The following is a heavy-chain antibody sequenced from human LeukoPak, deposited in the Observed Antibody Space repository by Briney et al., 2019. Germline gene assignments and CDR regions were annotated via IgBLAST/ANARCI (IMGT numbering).Heavy chain of an antibody. CDR1: GFTFSSYW. V-gene: IGHV3-74*01. D-gene: IGHD6-19*01. J-gene: IGHJ3*02. Sequence: GGSLRLSCAASGFTFSSYWMHWVRQAPGKGLVWVSRINSDGSSTSYADSVKGRFTISRDNAKNTLYLQMNSLRAEDTAVYYCARAAVAGTVPNAFDIWGQGTMVTVSS. CDR2: INSDGSST. CDR3: ARAAVAGTVPNAFDI.